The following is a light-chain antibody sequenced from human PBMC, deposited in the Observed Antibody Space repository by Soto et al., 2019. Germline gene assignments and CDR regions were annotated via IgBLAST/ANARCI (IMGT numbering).Light chain of an antibody. V-gene: IGKV3-20*01. CDR2: ATS. CDR1: LSVSSGK. CDR3: QQYGSSPPIT. Sequence: EIGLTQSPGILPLSPGERATLSCRAILSVSSGKLAWYQQRPGQAPRLLIYATSSRATGIPDRFSGSGSGTDFTLTISSLEPEDFGVYYCQQYGSSPPITFGQGTRLEIK. J-gene: IGKJ5*01.